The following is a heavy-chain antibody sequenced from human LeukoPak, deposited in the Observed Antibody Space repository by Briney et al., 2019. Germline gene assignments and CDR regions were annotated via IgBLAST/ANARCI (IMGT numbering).Heavy chain of an antibody. CDR2: ISRSSSYI. CDR3: ARGQNSPSDLVGYFDWFGAGRAYYFDY. J-gene: IGHJ4*02. CDR1: GFTFCSYS. Sequence: GGPLRLSRAASGFTFCSYSMNWVGQAPGKGLEGFSSISRSSSYIYYADSVKGRFTISRDNAKNSLYLQMNSLRVEDTAVYYCARGQNSPSDLVGYFDWFGAGRAYYFDYWGQGTLVTVSS. V-gene: IGHV3-21*01. D-gene: IGHD3-9*01.